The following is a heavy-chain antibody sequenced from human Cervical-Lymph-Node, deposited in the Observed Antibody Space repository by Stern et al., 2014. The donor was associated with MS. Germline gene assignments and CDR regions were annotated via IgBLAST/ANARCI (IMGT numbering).Heavy chain of an antibody. Sequence: EMQLVESGGGLVQPGGSLRLSCAASGFTFSSYAMSWIRQAPGKGLEWVSAISGSDFSTYYADSVQGRFTISRDNSNNTLFLHMNNLRAEDTALYYCAKDRMGSGWYDYFDPWGQGTLVSVSS. J-gene: IGHJ5*02. V-gene: IGHV3-23*04. CDR2: ISGSDFST. CDR1: GFTFSSYA. D-gene: IGHD6-19*01. CDR3: AKDRMGSGWYDYFDP.